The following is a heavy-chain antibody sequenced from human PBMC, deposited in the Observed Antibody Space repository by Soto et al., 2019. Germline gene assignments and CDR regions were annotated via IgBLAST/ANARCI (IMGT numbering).Heavy chain of an antibody. J-gene: IGHJ5*02. D-gene: IGHD3-10*01. V-gene: IGHV4-31*03. Sequence: SETLSLTCTFSGCSISSCVYYWSWIRQHPGKGLEWIGYIYYSGSTYYNPSLKSRVTISVDTSKNQFSLKLSSVTAADTAVYYCAREDDSGSYSNRFDPWGQGTLVTVSS. CDR2: IYYSGST. CDR3: AREDDSGSYSNRFDP. CDR1: GCSISSCVYY.